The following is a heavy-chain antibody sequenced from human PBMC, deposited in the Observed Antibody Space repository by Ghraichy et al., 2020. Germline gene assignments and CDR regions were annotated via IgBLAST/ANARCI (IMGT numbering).Heavy chain of an antibody. D-gene: IGHD1-26*01. J-gene: IGHJ3*02. Sequence: GGSLRLSCAASGFTFSSYGMHWVRQAPGKGLEWVAVIWYDGSNKHYADSVKGRFTISRDNSKNTLYLQMNSLRAEDTAVYYCARERLNSGSYYYTGCAFDIWGQGTMVTVSS. CDR2: IWYDGSNK. CDR1: GFTFSSYG. V-gene: IGHV3-33*01. CDR3: ARERLNSGSYYYTGCAFDI.